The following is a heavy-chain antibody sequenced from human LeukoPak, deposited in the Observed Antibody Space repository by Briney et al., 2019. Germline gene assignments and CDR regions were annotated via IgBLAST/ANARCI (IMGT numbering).Heavy chain of an antibody. CDR1: GGSISSYY. J-gene: IGHJ2*01. V-gene: IGHV4-59*01. D-gene: IGHD3-22*01. CDR2: IYYSGST. CDR3: ARDYPQGVVVINRYFDL. Sequence: PSETLSLTCTVSGGSISSYYWSWIRQPPGKGLEWIGYIYYSGSTNYNPSLKSRVTISVDTSKNQFSLKLSPVTAADTAVYYCARDYPQGVVVINRYFDLWGRGTLVTVSS.